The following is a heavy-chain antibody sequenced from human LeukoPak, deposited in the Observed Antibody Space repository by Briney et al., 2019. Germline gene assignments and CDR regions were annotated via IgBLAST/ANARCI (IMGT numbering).Heavy chain of an antibody. D-gene: IGHD6-6*01. V-gene: IGHV1-24*01. CDR1: GYTLTELS. J-gene: IGHJ6*02. Sequence: ASEKVSCKVSGYTLTELSMHWVRQAPGKGLEWMGGFDPEDGETIYAQKFQGRVTMTEDTSTDTAYMELSSLRSEDTAVYYCASSSRPYYYYGMDVWGQGTTVTVSS. CDR2: FDPEDGET. CDR3: ASSSRPYYYYGMDV.